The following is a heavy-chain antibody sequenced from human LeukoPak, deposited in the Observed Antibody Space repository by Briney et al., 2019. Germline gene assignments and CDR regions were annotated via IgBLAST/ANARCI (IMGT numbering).Heavy chain of an antibody. D-gene: IGHD4-23*01. Sequence: GGSLRLSCATSGLTFSSDWVNWVRQAPGKGLEWVANIKPDGSEKYYVESVKGRFTISRDNAKDSLYLQMNSLRADDTAVYYCARGLRWPDFWGQGTLVTVSS. CDR3: ARGLRWPDF. CDR2: IKPDGSEK. V-gene: IGHV3-7*03. CDR1: GLTFSSDW. J-gene: IGHJ4*02.